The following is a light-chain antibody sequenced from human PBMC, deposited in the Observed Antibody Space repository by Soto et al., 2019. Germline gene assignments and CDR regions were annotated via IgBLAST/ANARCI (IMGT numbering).Light chain of an antibody. V-gene: IGLV2-23*03. Sequence: QSALTQPDSVSGSPGQSITISCTGISSDVENYNLVSWYQQQPDKAPKLIIYEGTTRPSGVSNRFAGSKSGNTASLTSAGRQAEDEAEYYVCSYAGSRIVAFGGGTKLTVL. CDR3: CSYAGSRIVA. J-gene: IGLJ2*01. CDR1: SSDVENYNL. CDR2: EGT.